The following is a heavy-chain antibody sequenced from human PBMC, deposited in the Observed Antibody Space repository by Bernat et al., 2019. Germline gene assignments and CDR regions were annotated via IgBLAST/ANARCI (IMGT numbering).Heavy chain of an antibody. J-gene: IGHJ5*02. V-gene: IGHV3-30*18. CDR3: EKDGSRVVPAAMGNWFDP. CDR1: GFTFSSYG. CDR2: ISYDGSNK. Sequence: QVQLVESGGGVVQPGRSLRLSCAASGFTFSSYGMHWVRQAPGKGLEWVAVISYDGSNKYYADSVKGRFTISRDNSKNTLYLQMNSLRAEDTAVYYCEKDGSRVVPAAMGNWFDPWGQGTLVTVSS. D-gene: IGHD2-2*01.